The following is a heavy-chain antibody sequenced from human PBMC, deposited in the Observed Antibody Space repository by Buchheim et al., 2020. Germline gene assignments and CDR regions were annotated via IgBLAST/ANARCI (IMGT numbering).Heavy chain of an antibody. Sequence: QVQLQQWGAGLLKPSETLSLTCAVYGGSFSGYYWSWIRQPPGKGLEWIGEINHSGSTNYNPSLKSRVTISVDTSKNQFSLNLSSVTAADTAVYYCARTARPNYYYYYYMDVWGKGTT. CDR2: INHSGST. J-gene: IGHJ6*03. D-gene: IGHD6-6*01. V-gene: IGHV4-34*01. CDR1: GGSFSGYY. CDR3: ARTARPNYYYYYYMDV.